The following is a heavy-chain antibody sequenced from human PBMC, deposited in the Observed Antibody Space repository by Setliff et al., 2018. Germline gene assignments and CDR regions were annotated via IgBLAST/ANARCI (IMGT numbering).Heavy chain of an antibody. CDR3: AKFGPLDLTGDWAFDN. V-gene: IGHV4-34*01. J-gene: IGHJ4*02. D-gene: IGHD7-27*01. Sequence: SETLSLTCAVYGGSFSSFYWSWIRQPPGKGLEWIGEINHGGTTNYNPSLKSRVTISVDTSKKQFSLKLCSVTAADTAVCYCAKFGPLDLTGDWAFDNWGQGTLVTVSS. CDR1: GGSFSSFY. CDR2: INHGGTT.